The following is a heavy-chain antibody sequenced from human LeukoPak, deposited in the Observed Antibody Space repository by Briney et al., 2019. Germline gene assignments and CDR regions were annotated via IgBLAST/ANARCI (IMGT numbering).Heavy chain of an antibody. J-gene: IGHJ6*03. Sequence: GGSLRLSCAASGFTFNTYGMHWVRQAPGKGLEWVAVIWYSGSNKYYAPSVRGRFTVSRDNSKNTLYLQMTSLRAEDTAVYYCARDLGPGSFGYYNYYMDVWGKGTTVTVSS. CDR2: IWYSGSNK. CDR1: GFTFNTYG. D-gene: IGHD1-14*01. V-gene: IGHV3-33*01. CDR3: ARDLGPGSFGYYNYYMDV.